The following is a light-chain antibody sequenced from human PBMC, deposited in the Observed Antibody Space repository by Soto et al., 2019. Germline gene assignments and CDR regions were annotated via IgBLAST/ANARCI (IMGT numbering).Light chain of an antibody. V-gene: IGKV3-20*01. J-gene: IGKJ5*01. CDR2: DAS. CDR1: QSVSSY. CDR3: QQYGSSPIT. Sequence: EVVLTQSPATLSLSPVDRAALSFKASQSVSSYLAWYQQKPGQAPRLLIYDASNRATGIPARFSGSGSGTDFTLTISRLEPEDFAVYYCQQYGSSPITFGQGTRLEIK.